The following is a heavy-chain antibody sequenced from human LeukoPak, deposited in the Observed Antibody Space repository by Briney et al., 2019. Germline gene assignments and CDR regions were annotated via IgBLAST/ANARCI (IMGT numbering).Heavy chain of an antibody. CDR2: INHSGST. V-gene: IGHV4-34*01. CDR3: ARWYYGSGLAY. D-gene: IGHD3-10*01. Sequence: PSETLSLTRAVYGGSFSGYYWSWIRQPPGKGLEWIGEINHSGSTNYNPSLKSRVTISVDTSKNQFSLKLSSVTAADTAVYYCARWYYGSGLAYWGQGTLVTVSS. J-gene: IGHJ4*02. CDR1: GGSFSGYY.